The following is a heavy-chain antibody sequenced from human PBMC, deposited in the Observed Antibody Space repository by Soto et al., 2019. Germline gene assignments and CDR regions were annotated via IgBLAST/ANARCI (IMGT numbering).Heavy chain of an antibody. CDR2: IYYSGST. CDR3: ARLKSSSSSGGYYYYYGMDV. V-gene: IGHV4-39*01. D-gene: IGHD6-6*01. Sequence: NLSETLSLTCTVSGGSISSSSYYWCWIRHPPGKGLEWIGSIYYSGSTYYNPSLKSRVTISVDTSKNQFSLKLSSVTAADTAVYYCARLKSSSSSGGYYYYYGMDVWGQGTTVTVSS. J-gene: IGHJ6*02. CDR1: GGSISSSSYY.